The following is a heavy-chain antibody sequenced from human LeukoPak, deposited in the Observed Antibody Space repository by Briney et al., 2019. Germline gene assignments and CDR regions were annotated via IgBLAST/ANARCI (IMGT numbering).Heavy chain of an antibody. D-gene: IGHD2-21*02. CDR2: ISYDESDK. CDR3: ARVGCGPDCYSEVALDI. J-gene: IGHJ3*02. Sequence: GGSLRLSCSAYGFTFSSYDIDWARQAPGKGLEWVAAISYDESDKYFADSVKGRLTISRGSSKNTVYLQMNSLRPEDTALYYCARVGCGPDCYSEVALDIWGQGTLVTVSS. CDR1: GFTFSSYD. V-gene: IGHV3-30*03.